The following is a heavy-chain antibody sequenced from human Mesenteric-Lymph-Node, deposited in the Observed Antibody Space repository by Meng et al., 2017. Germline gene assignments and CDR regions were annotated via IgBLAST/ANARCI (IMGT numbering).Heavy chain of an antibody. CDR1: GGSGSDGRYS. V-gene: IGHV4-61*01. Sequence: QVQLEEWRPGPVRHGGALSLTCPVSGGSGSDGRYSWSWLRQPPGKGLEWIGYIYSSGSTNYNPYIKSRVTTSVATSTTQFSLKLSSVTAADTAVYYCARDPLVGATAMDYWGQGTLVTVSS. CDR2: IYSSGST. D-gene: IGHD1-26*01. CDR3: ARDPLVGATAMDY. J-gene: IGHJ4*02.